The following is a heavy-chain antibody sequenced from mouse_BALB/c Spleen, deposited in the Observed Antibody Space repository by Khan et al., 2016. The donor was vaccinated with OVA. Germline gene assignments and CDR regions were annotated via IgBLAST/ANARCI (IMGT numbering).Heavy chain of an antibody. D-gene: IGHD2-2*01. CDR3: TGYGYVDGFTY. CDR2: IDPFSGGT. V-gene: IGHV1S135*01. Sequence: MQLEESGPELMKPGASVKISCKASGYSFTSYYIHWLMQSHGKSLEWIGYIDPFSGGTTYNPKFKGKATLTVDKSSSTAYLHLSTLTSEDSAVYYCTGYGYVDGFTYWGQGTLVTVSA. CDR1: GYSFTSYY. J-gene: IGHJ3*01.